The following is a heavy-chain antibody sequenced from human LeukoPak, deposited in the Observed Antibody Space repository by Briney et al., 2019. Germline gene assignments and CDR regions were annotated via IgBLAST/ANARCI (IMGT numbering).Heavy chain of an antibody. V-gene: IGHV4-34*01. J-gene: IGHJ2*01. CDR2: INHSGST. D-gene: IGHD1-26*01. Sequence: PSETLSLTCAVYGGSFSGYYWSWLRQPPGKGLEWIGEINHSGSTNYNPSLKSRVTISVDTSKNQFSLKLSSVTAADTAVYYCARKTSGGYSRYWYFDLWGRGTLVTVSS. CDR3: ARKTSGGYSRYWYFDL. CDR1: GGSFSGYY.